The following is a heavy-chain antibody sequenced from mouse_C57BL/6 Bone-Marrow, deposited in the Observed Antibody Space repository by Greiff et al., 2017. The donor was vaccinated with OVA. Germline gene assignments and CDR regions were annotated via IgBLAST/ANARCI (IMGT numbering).Heavy chain of an antibody. CDR3: ARIDYYSNYDAMDY. D-gene: IGHD2-5*01. V-gene: IGHV8-8*01. CDR2: IWWDDDK. CDR1: GFSLSTFGMG. Sequence: QVQLKESGPGILQPSQTLSLTCSFSGFSLSTFGMGVGWIRQPSGKGLEWLAHIWWDDDKYYNPALKSRLTISKDTSKNQVFLKIANVDTADTATYYCARIDYYSNYDAMDYWGQGTSVTVSS. J-gene: IGHJ4*01.